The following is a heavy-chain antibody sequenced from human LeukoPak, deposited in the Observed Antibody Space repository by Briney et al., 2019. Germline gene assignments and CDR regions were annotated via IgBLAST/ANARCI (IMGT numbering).Heavy chain of an antibody. Sequence: ASVKVSCKASGYTFSSYGISWVRQAPGQGLEWMGWISAYNGNTNYAQKLQGRVTMTTDTSTSTAYMELRSLRSDDTAVYYCARSRNPTFGGVIALFDYWGQGTLVTVSS. CDR3: ARSRNPTFGGVIALFDY. CDR1: GYTFSSYG. D-gene: IGHD3-16*02. J-gene: IGHJ4*02. V-gene: IGHV1-18*01. CDR2: ISAYNGNT.